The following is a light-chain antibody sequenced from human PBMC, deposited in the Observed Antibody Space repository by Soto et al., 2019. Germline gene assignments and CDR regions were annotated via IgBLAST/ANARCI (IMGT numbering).Light chain of an antibody. J-gene: IGKJ5*01. CDR2: DAS. V-gene: IGKV3-11*01. Sequence: EIVLTQSPATLSLSPGERATLCCRCSQSVSTYLAWYQQRPGQAPRLLIYDASYRATDIPPRFSGSGSGTDFTLTISSLEPEDFAVYYCQQRRSWPPTITFGQGTRLEIK. CDR1: QSVSTY. CDR3: QQRRSWPPTIT.